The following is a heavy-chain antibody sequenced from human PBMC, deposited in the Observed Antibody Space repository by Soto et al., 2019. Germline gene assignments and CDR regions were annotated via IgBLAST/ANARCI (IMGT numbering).Heavy chain of an antibody. CDR3: VKEEDYYDSSGYQARAFDI. CDR1: GFTFSSYG. J-gene: IGHJ3*02. V-gene: IGHV3-64D*08. D-gene: IGHD3-22*01. Sequence: PGGSLRLSCSASGFTFSSYGMHWVRQAPRKGLEHVSAIRSNGGSTYYADSVTGRFTISRDNSKNTPYLQMSSLRTEDTALYYGVKEEDYYDSSGYQARAFDIGGQGTMVTVSS. CDR2: IRSNGGST.